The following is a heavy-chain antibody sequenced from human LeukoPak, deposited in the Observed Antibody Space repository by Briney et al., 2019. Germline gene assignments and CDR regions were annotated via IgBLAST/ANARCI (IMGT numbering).Heavy chain of an antibody. CDR3: AKASLRYFDWLFDY. CDR2: ISGSGGST. D-gene: IGHD3-9*01. V-gene: IGHV3-23*01. J-gene: IGHJ4*02. Sequence: GGSLRLPCAASGFTFSSYAMSWVRQAPGKGLEWVSAISGSGGSTYYADSVKGRFTISRDNSKNTLYLQMNSPRAEDTAVYYCAKASLRYFDWLFDYWGQGTLVTVSS. CDR1: GFTFSSYA.